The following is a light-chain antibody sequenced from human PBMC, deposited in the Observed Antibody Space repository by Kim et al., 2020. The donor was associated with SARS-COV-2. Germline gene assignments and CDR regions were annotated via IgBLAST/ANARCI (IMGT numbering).Light chain of an antibody. Sequence: QSVLTQPPSTSGTPGQRVTISCSGSTSNIGTNPVNWYQHLPGTAPKLLIYTNNLRPSGVPDRFSASKSGTSASLAISGLQSEDEADYYCATRDDSLNGPVFGGGTKLTVL. CDR1: TSNIGTNP. V-gene: IGLV1-44*01. J-gene: IGLJ3*02. CDR2: TNN. CDR3: ATRDDSLNGPV.